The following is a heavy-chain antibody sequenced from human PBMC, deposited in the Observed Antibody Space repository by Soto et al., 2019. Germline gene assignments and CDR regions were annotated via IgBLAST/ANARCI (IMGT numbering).Heavy chain of an antibody. V-gene: IGHV6-1*01. D-gene: IGHD1-1*01. CDR2: TYYKSKWYY. Sequence: PSQTLSLTCDISGDSVSSNSAGWNWIRQTPSRGLEWLGRTYYKSKWYYTYAASVKSRITVSPDTSKNQFSLQLTSVTPEDTAVYYCARGSWDDVSGHYYMDDWDKGTTVTVSS. J-gene: IGHJ6*03. CDR1: GDSVSSNSAG. CDR3: ARGSWDDVSGHYYMDD.